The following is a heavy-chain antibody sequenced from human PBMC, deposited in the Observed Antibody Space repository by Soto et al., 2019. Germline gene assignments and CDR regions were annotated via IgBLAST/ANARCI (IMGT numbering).Heavy chain of an antibody. CDR3: ARDGDYYYDSSGNYDY. CDR2: IWYDGSNK. D-gene: IGHD3-22*01. V-gene: IGHV3-33*01. Sequence: GGSLRLSCAASGFTFSSYGMHWVRQAPGKGLEWVAVIWYDGSNKYYADSVKGRFTISRDNSKNTLYLQMNSLRAEDTAVYYCARDGDYYYDSSGNYDYWGQGTLVTVSS. J-gene: IGHJ4*02. CDR1: GFTFSSYG.